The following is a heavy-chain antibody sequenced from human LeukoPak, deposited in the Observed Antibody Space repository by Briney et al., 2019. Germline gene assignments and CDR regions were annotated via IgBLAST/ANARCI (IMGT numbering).Heavy chain of an antibody. CDR3: AKIRVVFNWNYAYYFDS. CDR1: GFTFSTYW. Sequence: LPGGSLRLSCAASGFTFSTYWMTWVRQAPGKGLEWVANIKQDGSEKYYVDSVKGRFTISRDNAKNSLYLQMNSLRAEDTAVYYCAKIRVVFNWNYAYYFDSWGQGTLVTVSS. J-gene: IGHJ4*02. D-gene: IGHD1-7*01. V-gene: IGHV3-7*01. CDR2: IKQDGSEK.